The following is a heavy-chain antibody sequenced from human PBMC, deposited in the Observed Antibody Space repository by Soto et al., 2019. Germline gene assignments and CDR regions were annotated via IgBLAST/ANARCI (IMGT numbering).Heavy chain of an antibody. CDR2: ISISSSYI. CDR3: ARRTRWFGELTTRYFDY. Sequence: EVQLVESGGGLVKPGGSLRLSCAASGFTFSSYNMNWVRQAPGKGLEWVSSISISSSYIYYADSVKGRFTISRDNAKNSLYLQMNSLRADGTAVYYCARRTRWFGELTTRYFDYWGQGTLVTVSS. CDR1: GFTFSSYN. D-gene: IGHD3-10*01. J-gene: IGHJ4*02. V-gene: IGHV3-21*01.